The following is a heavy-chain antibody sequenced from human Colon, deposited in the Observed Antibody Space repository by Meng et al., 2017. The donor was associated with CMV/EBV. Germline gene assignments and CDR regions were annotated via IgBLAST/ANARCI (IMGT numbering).Heavy chain of an antibody. J-gene: IGHJ4*02. Sequence: GESLKISCAASGFTFGSYALHWVRQVPGKGLEWVALISSDGSLKYYTDSVKGRFTVSRDNSKNTLYLQMTSLRDEDTAVYSCARVGDYPGGYYDYWGQGTLVTVSS. CDR1: GFTFGSYA. D-gene: IGHD1-26*01. CDR3: ARVGDYPGGYYDY. V-gene: IGHV3-30-3*01. CDR2: ISSDGSLK.